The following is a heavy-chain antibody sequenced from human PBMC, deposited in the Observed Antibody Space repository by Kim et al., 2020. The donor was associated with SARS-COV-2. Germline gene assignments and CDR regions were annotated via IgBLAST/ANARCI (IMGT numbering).Heavy chain of an antibody. V-gene: IGHV1-69*13. CDR1: GGTFSSYA. CDR2: IIPIFGTA. Sequence: SVKVSCKASGGTFSSYAISWVRQAPGQGLEWMGGIIPIFGTANYAQKFQGRVTITADESTSTAYMELSSLRSEDTAVYYCATSDWSTVTTTPGYYYGMDVWGQGTTVTVSS. J-gene: IGHJ6*02. CDR3: ATSDWSTVTTTPGYYYGMDV. D-gene: IGHD4-17*01.